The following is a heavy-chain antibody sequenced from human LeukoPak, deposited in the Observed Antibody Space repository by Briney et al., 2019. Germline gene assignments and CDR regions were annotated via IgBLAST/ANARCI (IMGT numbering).Heavy chain of an antibody. D-gene: IGHD5-12*01. CDR2: IYYSGST. J-gene: IGHJ3*01. Sequence: SETLSLTCTVSGGSISSSSYYWGWIRQPPGKGLEWIGSIYYSGSTYYNPSLKSRVTISVDTSKNQFSLKLSSVTAADTAVYYCARGEVIVATPFDYWGQGTMVTVSS. CDR3: ARGEVIVATPFDY. CDR1: GGSISSSSYY. V-gene: IGHV4-39*01.